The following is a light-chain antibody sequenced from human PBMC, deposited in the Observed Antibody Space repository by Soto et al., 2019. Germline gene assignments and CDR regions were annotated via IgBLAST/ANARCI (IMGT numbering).Light chain of an antibody. CDR1: SSDVGAYDY. Sequence: QSALTQPPSASGSPGQSVTISCTGTSSDVGAYDYVSWYQQHPGKAPKLMIYEVSQRPSGVPDRFSGSKSGNTASLTISGLQAEDEGDYYCSSLAGSNNLLFGGGTKVTVL. J-gene: IGLJ2*01. CDR3: SSLAGSNNLL. V-gene: IGLV2-8*01. CDR2: EVS.